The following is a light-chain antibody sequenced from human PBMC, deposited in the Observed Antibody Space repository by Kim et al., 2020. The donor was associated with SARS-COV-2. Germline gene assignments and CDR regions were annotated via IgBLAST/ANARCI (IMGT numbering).Light chain of an antibody. V-gene: IGKV3-11*01. J-gene: IGKJ2*01. CDR1: QSVSSY. Sequence: SWSPGERATLSCRASQSVSSYLAWYQQKPGQAPRLLIYDASNRATGIPARFSGSGSGTDFTLTISSLGPEDFAVYYCQQRSNWPTTFGQGTKLEI. CDR3: QQRSNWPTT. CDR2: DAS.